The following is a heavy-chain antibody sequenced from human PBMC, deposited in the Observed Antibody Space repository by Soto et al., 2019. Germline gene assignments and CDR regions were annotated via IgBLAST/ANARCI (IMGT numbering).Heavy chain of an antibody. CDR3: AISVRGPDY. D-gene: IGHD1-26*01. CDR2: MNPNSGHT. J-gene: IGHJ4*02. V-gene: IGHV1-8*01. CDR1: GYTFTSYD. Sequence: QVQLVQSGAEVKKPGASVKVSCKDSGYTFTSYDINWVRQATGQGLEWMGWMNPNSGHTGYAQKFQDRVTMTRDTSISTAYMELSSLRSEDTAGYYCAISVRGPDYWGQGTLVTVSS.